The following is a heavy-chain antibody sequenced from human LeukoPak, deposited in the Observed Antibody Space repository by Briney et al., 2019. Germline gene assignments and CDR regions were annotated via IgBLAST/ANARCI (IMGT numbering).Heavy chain of an antibody. D-gene: IGHD5-12*01. CDR1: GFIFSDYY. J-gene: IGHJ4*02. V-gene: IGHV3-11*01. CDR3: ARDPGSGYEEHFDY. CDR2: ISSSGSTM. Sequence: GGSLRLSCAASGFIFSDYYMSWIRQAPGKGLEWVSYISSSGSTMYYTDSVKGRYTISRDNAKDSLYLQMNSLRAEDTAVYYCARDPGSGYEEHFDYWGQGTLVTVSS.